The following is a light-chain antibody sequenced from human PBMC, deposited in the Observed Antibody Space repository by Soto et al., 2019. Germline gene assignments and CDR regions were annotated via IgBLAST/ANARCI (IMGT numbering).Light chain of an antibody. Sequence: EIVLTQSPATLSLSPGERATLSCRTSQTIRGLLNWYQQRPGQAPRLLIYDTSNRATDIPARFSGSGSGTDFILTISSLDPEDFVVYFCQQRHNWPITFGQGTRLDIK. CDR2: DTS. J-gene: IGKJ5*01. V-gene: IGKV3-11*01. CDR1: QTIRGL. CDR3: QQRHNWPIT.